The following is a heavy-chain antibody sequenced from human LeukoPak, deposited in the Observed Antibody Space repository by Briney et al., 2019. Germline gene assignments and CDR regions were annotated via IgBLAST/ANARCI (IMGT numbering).Heavy chain of an antibody. J-gene: IGHJ4*02. Sequence: SVKVSCKASGYTFTSYYMHWVRQAPGQGLEWMGGIIPIFGTANYAQKFQGRVTITADESTSTAYMELSSLRSEDTAVYYCASGIAAALCDYWGQGTLVTVSS. CDR1: GYTFTSYY. D-gene: IGHD6-13*01. CDR2: IIPIFGTA. CDR3: ASGIAAALCDY. V-gene: IGHV1-69*13.